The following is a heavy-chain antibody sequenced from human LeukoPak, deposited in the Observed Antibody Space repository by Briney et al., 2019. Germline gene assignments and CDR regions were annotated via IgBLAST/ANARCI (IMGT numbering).Heavy chain of an antibody. D-gene: IGHD1-26*01. V-gene: IGHV1-69*01. CDR1: GGTFISYA. Sequence: SVKVSCKASGGTFISYAISWVRQAPGQGLEWMGGIIPIFGTANYAQKFQGRVTITADESTSTAYMELSSLRSEDTAVYYCARMESGSHTSRYFDYWGQGTLVTVSS. CDR2: IIPIFGTA. CDR3: ARMESGSHTSRYFDY. J-gene: IGHJ4*02.